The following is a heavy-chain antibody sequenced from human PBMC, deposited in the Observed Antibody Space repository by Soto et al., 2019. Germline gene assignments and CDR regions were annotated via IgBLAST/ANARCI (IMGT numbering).Heavy chain of an antibody. D-gene: IGHD4-4*01. CDR2: ISSSGYT. CDR1: GFSFSNYA. Sequence: GGSVRLSXATSGFSFSNYAMSWVRQAPGKGLEWVAGISSSGYTYYVDSLKGRFTISRDNSKNSLYLQMNSLRAEDTAVYYGAKDLIDYSNSYFDYWGQGTLVTVSS. V-gene: IGHV3-23*01. J-gene: IGHJ4*02. CDR3: AKDLIDYSNSYFDY.